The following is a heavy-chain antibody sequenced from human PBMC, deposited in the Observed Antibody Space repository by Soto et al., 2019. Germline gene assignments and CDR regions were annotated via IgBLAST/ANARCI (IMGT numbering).Heavy chain of an antibody. CDR1: GFTFSGYA. CDR2: ISGSGGST. Sequence: QSGGSRRLSGAASGFTFSGYAMSWVPQSPGKGLEWVSAISGSGGSTYYAYSVKGRFTISRDNSKTTLYLQMNSLRAEDTAVYYCAKDPSGTFFIGWFDPWGQGTLVTVSS. CDR3: AKDPSGTFFIGWFDP. J-gene: IGHJ5*02. D-gene: IGHD1-1*01. V-gene: IGHV3-23*01.